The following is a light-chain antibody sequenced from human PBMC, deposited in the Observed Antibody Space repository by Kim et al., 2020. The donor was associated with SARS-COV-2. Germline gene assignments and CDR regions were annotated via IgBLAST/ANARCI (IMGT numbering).Light chain of an antibody. CDR3: HQYYDWPQT. V-gene: IGKV3-15*01. CDR1: QSINSS. Sequence: SVSPGERATLSCRASQSINSSVAWYQHKLGQAPRLLIYGPSTRATGLPARFSGSGSGTEFTLSISSLQSEDSAVYYCHQYYDWPQTFGQGTKVEI. J-gene: IGKJ1*01. CDR2: GPS.